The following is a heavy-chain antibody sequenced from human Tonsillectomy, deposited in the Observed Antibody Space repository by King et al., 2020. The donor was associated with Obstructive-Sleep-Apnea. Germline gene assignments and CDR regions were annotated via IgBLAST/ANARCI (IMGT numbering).Heavy chain of an antibody. CDR2: IYPSGGST. CDR1: GYAFTSDY. Sequence: QLVQSGAEVKKPGASVKVSCKASGYAFTSDYMHWVRQAPGQGLQWMGIIYPSGGSTIYAKFQGRVTMTRDTSTSTVYMELSTLNSEDTAVYYCTRGCVVAASFDYWGQRTLVTVSS. CDR3: TRGCVVAASFDY. V-gene: IGHV1-46*01. J-gene: IGHJ4*02. D-gene: IGHD2-15*01.